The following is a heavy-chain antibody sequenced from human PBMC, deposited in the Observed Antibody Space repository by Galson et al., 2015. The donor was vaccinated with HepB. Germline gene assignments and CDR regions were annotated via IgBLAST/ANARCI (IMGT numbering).Heavy chain of an antibody. CDR1: GFTFSSYW. V-gene: IGHV3-74*01. CDR2: INSDGSST. CDR3: ARNGYSYGLGY. Sequence: SLRLSCAASGFTFSSYWMHWVRQAPGKGLVWVSRINSDGSSTSYADSVKGRFTISRDNAKNTLYLQMNSLRAEDTAVYYCARNGYSYGLGYWGQGTLVTVSS. D-gene: IGHD5-18*01. J-gene: IGHJ4*02.